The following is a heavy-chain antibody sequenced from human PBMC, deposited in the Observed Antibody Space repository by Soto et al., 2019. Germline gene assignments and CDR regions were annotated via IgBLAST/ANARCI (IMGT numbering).Heavy chain of an antibody. J-gene: IGHJ5*02. D-gene: IGHD3-22*01. CDR1: GVSITSGDYY. CDR2: IYYSGNT. CDR3: ASVYDSSGYYYGNNWFDR. V-gene: IGHV4-30-4*01. Sequence: PSEPLSLTRTVSGVSITSGDYYWNWIRQPQGTGLEWIGNIYYSGNTHYNPSLKSRVTISLDTSKNQFSLKLSSVTAADTAVYYCASVYDSSGYYYGNNWFDRWGQGDLVSVSS.